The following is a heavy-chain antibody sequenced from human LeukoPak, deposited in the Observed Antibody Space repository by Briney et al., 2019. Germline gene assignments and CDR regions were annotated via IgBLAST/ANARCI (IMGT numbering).Heavy chain of an antibody. D-gene: IGHD2/OR15-2a*01. CDR3: AKYVSARGPPYALAV. CDR1: EFTFSSYA. V-gene: IGHV3-23*01. J-gene: IGHJ6*02. CDR2: ISASGGNT. Sequence: GGSLRLSCAASEFTFSSYAMQWVRQAPGRGLEWVSGISASGGNTWYADSVKGRFTISRDNSKNTLYLQMNSLRAEDTAVYYCAKYVSARGPPYALAVWGQGTTVTVSS.